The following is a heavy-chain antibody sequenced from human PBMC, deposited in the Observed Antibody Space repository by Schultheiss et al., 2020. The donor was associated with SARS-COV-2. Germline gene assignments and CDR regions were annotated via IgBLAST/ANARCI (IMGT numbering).Heavy chain of an antibody. CDR1: GGSFSGYY. V-gene: IGHV4-59*08. CDR2: IYYSGST. J-gene: IGHJ5*02. D-gene: IGHD2-21*02. Sequence: SETLSLTCAVYGGSFSGYYWSWIRQPPGKGLEWIGYIYYSGSTYYNPSLKSRVTISVDTSKNQFSLKLSSVTAADTAVYYCARHLREVTSENWFDPWGQGTLVTVSS. CDR3: ARHLREVTSENWFDP.